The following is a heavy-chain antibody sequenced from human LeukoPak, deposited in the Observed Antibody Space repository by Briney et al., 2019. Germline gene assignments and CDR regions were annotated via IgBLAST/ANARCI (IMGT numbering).Heavy chain of an antibody. D-gene: IGHD6-19*01. Sequence: GGSLRLSCAASGFTFSSYSMNWVRQAPGKGLEWVSYISSSSSTIYYADSVKGRFTISRDNAKNSLYLQMNSLRAEDTAMYYCARDEAVALFDYWGPGTLVTVPS. V-gene: IGHV3-48*01. CDR1: GFTFSSYS. J-gene: IGHJ4*02. CDR3: ARDEAVALFDY. CDR2: ISSSSSTI.